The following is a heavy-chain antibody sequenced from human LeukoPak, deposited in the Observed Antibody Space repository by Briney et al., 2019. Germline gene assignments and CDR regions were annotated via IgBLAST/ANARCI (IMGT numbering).Heavy chain of an antibody. D-gene: IGHD5-12*01. V-gene: IGHV3-33*01. CDR3: ARDDGSRWLRRERGAFDI. CDR2: IWFDGNNK. J-gene: IGHJ3*02. Sequence: GSLRLSCTASGFSYSSYAMHWVRQAPGKGLEWVAVIWFDGNNKYNADSVKGRFTISRDNSKNTLYLQMDSLRAEDTAVYYCARDDGSRWLRRERGAFDIWGQGTMVTVS. CDR1: GFSYSSYA.